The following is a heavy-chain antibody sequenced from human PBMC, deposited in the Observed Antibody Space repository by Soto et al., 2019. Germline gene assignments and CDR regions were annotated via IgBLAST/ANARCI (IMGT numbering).Heavy chain of an antibody. Sequence: GESLKISCKASGYSFSSYWIGWVRQMPGKGLEWMGIIYPGDSDTRYSPSFQGQVTISADKSISTAYLQWSSLKASDTAMYYCARSEGKGYDILTGYYQYYYYGMDVWGQGTTVTVSS. J-gene: IGHJ6*02. D-gene: IGHD3-9*01. V-gene: IGHV5-51*01. CDR3: ARSEGKGYDILTGYYQYYYYGMDV. CDR1: GYSFSSYW. CDR2: IYPGDSDT.